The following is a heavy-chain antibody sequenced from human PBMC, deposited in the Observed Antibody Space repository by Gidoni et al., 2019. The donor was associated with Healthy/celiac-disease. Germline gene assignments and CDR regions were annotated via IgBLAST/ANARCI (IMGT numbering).Heavy chain of an antibody. J-gene: IGHJ5*02. CDR3: ATEGSSGGSSGGWFDP. V-gene: IGHV1-24*01. Sequence: SVTVSCKVSGYTLTELPMHWVRQAPGKGLEWMGGFDPEDGKTIYGQKFQGRVTMTEDTSTDTAYMELSSLRSEDTAVYYCATEGSSGGSSGGWFDPWGQGTLVTVSS. CDR1: GYTLTELP. D-gene: IGHD2-15*01. CDR2: FDPEDGKT.